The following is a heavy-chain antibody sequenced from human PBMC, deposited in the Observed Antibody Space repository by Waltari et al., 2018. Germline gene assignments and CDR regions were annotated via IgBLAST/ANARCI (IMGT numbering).Heavy chain of an antibody. CDR1: GGTFSSYA. Sequence: QVQLVQSGAEVKKPGSSVKVSCKASGGTFSSYAISWVRRAPGQGLEWMGGIIPIFGTANYAQKFQGRVTITTDESTSTAYMELSSLRSEDTAVYYCARVVGATGGYYYYYGMDVWGQGTTVTVSS. V-gene: IGHV1-69*05. CDR2: IIPIFGTA. CDR3: ARVVGATGGYYYYYGMDV. D-gene: IGHD1-26*01. J-gene: IGHJ6*02.